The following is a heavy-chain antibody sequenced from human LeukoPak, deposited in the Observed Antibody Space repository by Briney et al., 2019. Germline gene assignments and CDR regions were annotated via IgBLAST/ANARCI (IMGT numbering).Heavy chain of an antibody. CDR2: ISSSSSYI. V-gene: IGHV3-21*01. Sequence: GGSLRLSCAASGFTFSSYSMNWVRQAPGKGLEWVSSISSSSSYIYYADSVKGRFTISRDNAKNSLYLQMNRLRAEDTAVYYCARADSYDYVWGSYIGLFDYWGQGTLVTVSS. CDR3: ARADSYDYVWGSYIGLFDY. D-gene: IGHD3-16*01. CDR1: GFTFSSYS. J-gene: IGHJ4*02.